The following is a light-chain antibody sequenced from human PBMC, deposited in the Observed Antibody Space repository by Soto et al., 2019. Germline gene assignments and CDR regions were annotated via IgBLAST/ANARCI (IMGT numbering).Light chain of an antibody. J-gene: IGKJ1*01. V-gene: IGKV1-5*01. CDR1: QNIRNW. CDR3: KQYNTYST. CDR2: AAS. Sequence: DIQMTQSPSTLSASVGDTVTITCRASQNIRNWLAWYQQKPGKAPNPLIYAASSLKSGVQARFSGSGSGTEFTLTIRSLQPDDFATYYCKQYNTYSTCGQGTKVDIK.